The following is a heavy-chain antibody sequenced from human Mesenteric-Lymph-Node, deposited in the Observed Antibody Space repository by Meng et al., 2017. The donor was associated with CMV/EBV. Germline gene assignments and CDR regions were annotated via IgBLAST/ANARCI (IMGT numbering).Heavy chain of an antibody. Sequence: GGSLRLSCAASGFTFSSYAMDWVRQAPGKGLEWVAFIQFDGSDINYGDSVKGRFTISRDNSKNTLYLQMNSLRTEDTALYYCVKEISGIRDYWGQGTLVTVSS. D-gene: IGHD3-3*02. CDR1: GFTFSSYA. J-gene: IGHJ4*02. CDR3: VKEISGIRDY. V-gene: IGHV3-30*02. CDR2: IQFDGSDI.